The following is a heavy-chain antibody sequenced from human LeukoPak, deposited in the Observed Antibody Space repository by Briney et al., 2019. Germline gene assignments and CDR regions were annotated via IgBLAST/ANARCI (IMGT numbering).Heavy chain of an antibody. CDR2: ISSSSSYI. D-gene: IGHD7-27*01. CDR3: ARERNWGFDY. CDR1: GLTFSSYS. Sequence: PGGSLRLSCAASGLTFSSYSMNWVRQAPGKGLEWVSSISSSSSYIYYADSVKGRFTISRDNAKNSLYLQMNSLRAEDTAVYYCARERNWGFDYWGQGTLVTVSS. J-gene: IGHJ4*02. V-gene: IGHV3-21*01.